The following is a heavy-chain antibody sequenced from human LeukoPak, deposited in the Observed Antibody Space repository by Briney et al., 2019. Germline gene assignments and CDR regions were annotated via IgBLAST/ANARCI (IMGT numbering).Heavy chain of an antibody. CDR3: ARLEYCSGGSCQRGDY. D-gene: IGHD2-15*01. CDR2: INTNTGNP. Sequence: GASVKVSCKASGYTFTNYGMNWVRQAPGQGLEWMGWINTNTGNPTYAQDFTGRFVFSLDTSVSTAYLQITSLRAEDTAVYYCARLEYCSGGSCQRGDYWGQGTLATVSS. V-gene: IGHV7-4-1*02. J-gene: IGHJ4*02. CDR1: GYTFTNYG.